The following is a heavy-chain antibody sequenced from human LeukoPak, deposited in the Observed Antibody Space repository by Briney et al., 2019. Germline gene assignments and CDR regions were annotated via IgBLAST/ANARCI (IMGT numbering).Heavy chain of an antibody. CDR3: ASQRGRVQWELDY. Sequence: PSGTPFLTFPVSCGSISSRSYYWGWIRPPPGKGLEWIGSMYHSGSTYYNPSLKSRVTISVDTSKNQFSLNLRSVTAADTAVYYCASQRGRVQWELDYWGQGILVTVSS. J-gene: IGHJ4*02. V-gene: IGHV4-39*01. CDR2: MYHSGST. D-gene: IGHD1-26*01. CDR1: CGSISSRSYY.